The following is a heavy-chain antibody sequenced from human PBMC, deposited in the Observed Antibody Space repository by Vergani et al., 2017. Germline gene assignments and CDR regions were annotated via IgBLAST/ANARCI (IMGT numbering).Heavy chain of an antibody. CDR2: IDPSDSYT. D-gene: IGHD6-19*01. J-gene: IGHJ6*02. CDR1: GYIFTSYW. V-gene: IGHV5-10-1*01. CDR3: ARQVAVAGKWWGPYYYYGMDV. Sequence: EVPLVPSGAAVKTPGESLRISCKVSGYIFTSYWISWVRQLPGKGLEWMGRIDPSDSYTNYSPSFQGHVTISADKSISTAYLQWSSLKASDTSMYYCARQVAVAGKWWGPYYYYGMDVWGQGTTVTVSS.